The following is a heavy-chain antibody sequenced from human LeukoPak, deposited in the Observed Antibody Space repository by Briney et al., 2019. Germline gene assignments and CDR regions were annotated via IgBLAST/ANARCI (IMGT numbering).Heavy chain of an antibody. CDR1: GGSFSGYY. Sequence: SETLSLTCAVYGGSFSGYYWSWIRQPPGKGLEWIGEINHSGSTNYNPSLKSRVTISVDTSKNQFSLKLSSVTAADTAVYYCARGVYYGYFDYWGQGTLVTVSS. V-gene: IGHV4-34*01. J-gene: IGHJ4*02. D-gene: IGHD3-22*01. CDR2: INHSGST. CDR3: ARGVYYGYFDY.